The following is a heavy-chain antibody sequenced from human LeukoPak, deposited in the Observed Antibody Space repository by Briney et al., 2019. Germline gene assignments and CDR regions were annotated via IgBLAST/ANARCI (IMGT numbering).Heavy chain of an antibody. CDR1: GGSISSYY. Sequence: PSETLSLTCTVSGGSISSYYWSWLRQPPGKGLEWIGYIYYTGSTNYNPSLKSRVTISLDTSKNQFSLKLSSVTAADTAMYYCARLPLFHYMDVWGKGTTVTVSS. CDR2: IYYTGST. CDR3: ARLPLFHYMDV. V-gene: IGHV4-59*08. D-gene: IGHD2-21*01. J-gene: IGHJ6*03.